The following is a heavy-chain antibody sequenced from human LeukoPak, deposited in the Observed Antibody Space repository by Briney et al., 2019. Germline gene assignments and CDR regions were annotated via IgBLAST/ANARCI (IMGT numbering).Heavy chain of an antibody. Sequence: ASVKVSCKASGYTFTDYYLHWVRQAPGQGLEWMGWINPKSGVTDFKMKFQGRVTLTRDTSITTAYMELISLTSDDAAVYYCARGYSSSHFDYWGQGTLVTVSS. J-gene: IGHJ4*02. CDR3: ARGYSSSHFDY. V-gene: IGHV1-2*02. CDR2: INPKSGVT. D-gene: IGHD2-15*01. CDR1: GYTFTDYY.